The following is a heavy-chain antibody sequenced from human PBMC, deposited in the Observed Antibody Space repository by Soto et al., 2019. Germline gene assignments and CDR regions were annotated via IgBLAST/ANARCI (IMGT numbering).Heavy chain of an antibody. CDR1: GFTFSSYS. CDR3: ARDGGIAAAGTTPLGP. J-gene: IGHJ5*02. V-gene: IGHV3-21*01. CDR2: ISSSSSYI. D-gene: IGHD6-13*01. Sequence: PGGSLRLSCAASGFTFSSYSMNWVRQAPGKGLEWVSSISSSSSYIYYADSVKGRFTISRDNAKNSLYLQMNSLRAEDTAVYYRARDGGIAAAGTTPLGPWAQGTMVTVSS.